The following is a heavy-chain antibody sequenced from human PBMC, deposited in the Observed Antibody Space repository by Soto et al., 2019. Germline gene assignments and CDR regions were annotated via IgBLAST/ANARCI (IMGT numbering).Heavy chain of an antibody. Sequence: AVKGACKASGVTFSSYTISWVRQAPGQGLEWMGGIIPIFGTANYAQKFQGRITITADKSTNTAYMELRSMRSDDTAVYYCASSPPPTVTMYSRFFDLWGRGTLVTVSS. J-gene: IGHJ2*01. CDR1: GVTFSSYT. D-gene: IGHD4-17*01. CDR2: IIPIFGTA. CDR3: ASSPPPTVTMYSRFFDL. V-gene: IGHV1-69*06.